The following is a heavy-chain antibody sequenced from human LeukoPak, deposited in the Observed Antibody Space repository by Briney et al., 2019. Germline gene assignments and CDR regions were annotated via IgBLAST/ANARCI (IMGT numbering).Heavy chain of an antibody. CDR2: ISSSGSTI. V-gene: IGHV3-11*01. D-gene: IGHD2-2*01. J-gene: IGHJ4*02. CDR1: GFTFSDYY. CDR3: AKCGDIVVVPAAPGVDY. Sequence: GGSLRLSCAASGFTFSDYYMSWIRQAPGKGLEWVSYISSSGSTIYYADSVKGRFTISRDNAKNSLYLQMNSLRAEDTAVYYCAKCGDIVVVPAAPGVDYWGQGTLVTVSS.